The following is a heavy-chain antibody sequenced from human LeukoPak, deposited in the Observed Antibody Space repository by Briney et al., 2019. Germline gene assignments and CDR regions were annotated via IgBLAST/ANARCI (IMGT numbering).Heavy chain of an antibody. J-gene: IGHJ6*03. V-gene: IGHV5-51*01. CDR2: IYPGDSDT. CDR1: GYSFTSYW. CDR3: ARHQTARVWGKQGSNYYMDV. D-gene: IGHD5-18*01. Sequence: GESLKISCKGSGYSFTSYWIGWVRQMPGKGLEWMGIIYPGDSDTRYSPSFQGQVTISADKSISTAYLQWSSLKASDTAMYYCARHQTARVWGKQGSNYYMDVWGKGTTVTVSS.